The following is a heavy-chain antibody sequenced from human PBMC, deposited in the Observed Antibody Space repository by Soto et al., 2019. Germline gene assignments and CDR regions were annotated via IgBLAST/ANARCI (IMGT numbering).Heavy chain of an antibody. CDR3: ARALSEGVGDDQTFDY. J-gene: IGHJ4*02. V-gene: IGHV4-31*03. CDR1: GGSISSGGYY. D-gene: IGHD2-21*01. CDR2: IYYSGST. Sequence: PSETLSLTCTVSGGSISSGGYYWSWIRQHPGKGLEWIGYIYYSGSTYYNPSLKSRVTISVDTSKNQFSLKLSSVTAADTAVYYCARALSEGVGDDQTFDYWGQGSLVTVSS.